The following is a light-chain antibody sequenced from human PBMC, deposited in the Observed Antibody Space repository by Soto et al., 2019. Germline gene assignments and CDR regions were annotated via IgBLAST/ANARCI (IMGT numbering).Light chain of an antibody. CDR1: QSVSNN. CDR3: QYYNNSPLFT. V-gene: IGKV3-15*01. J-gene: IGKJ3*01. CDR2: GAS. Sequence: EIVLTQSPATLSVSPGERATLSCRASQSVSNNLAWYQQKPGQAPRLLIYGASIRATGIPARFSGSESGTESTFTISSLQSESYAVEYCQYYNNSPLFTFGPGTQVDIK.